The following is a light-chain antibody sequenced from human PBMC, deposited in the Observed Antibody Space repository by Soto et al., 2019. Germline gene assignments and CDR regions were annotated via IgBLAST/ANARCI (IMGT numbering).Light chain of an antibody. CDR1: SSNIAGNS. V-gene: IGLV1-51*01. CDR3: GSWDSSLSAYV. Sequence: QSVLTQPPSVPAAPGEKVTISCSGSSSNIAGNSVSWYQQLSVTAPKLLIYDDNKLPSGIPDRFSCSKSGTSATLGITGFQTGDEADSYCGSWDSSLSAYVFGTGIKV. CDR2: DDN. J-gene: IGLJ1*01.